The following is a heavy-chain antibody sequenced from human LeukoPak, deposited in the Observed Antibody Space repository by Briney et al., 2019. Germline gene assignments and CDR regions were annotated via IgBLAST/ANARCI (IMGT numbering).Heavy chain of an antibody. D-gene: IGHD6-19*01. CDR1: GFTFSSYG. J-gene: IGHJ4*02. V-gene: IGHV3-33*01. Sequence: GRSLRLSCAASGFTFSSYGMHWVRQAPGKGLEWVAVIWYDGSNKYYADSVKGRFTIPRDNSKNTLYLQMNSLRAEDTAVYYCARSAVAGYFDYWGQGTLVTVSS. CDR2: IWYDGSNK. CDR3: ARSAVAGYFDY.